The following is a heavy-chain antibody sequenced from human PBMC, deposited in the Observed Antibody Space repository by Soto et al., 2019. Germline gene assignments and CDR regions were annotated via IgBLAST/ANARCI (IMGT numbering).Heavy chain of an antibody. D-gene: IGHD6-13*01. V-gene: IGHV3-33*06. CDR2: IRYDGSNI. J-gene: IGHJ4*02. CDR1: GSIFRGYG. CDR3: AKVRDSSTRREFDY. Sequence: PGGSLRLSCAASGSIFRGYGMHWVRQAPGKGLEWVAVIRYDGSNINYADSVKGRFTISRDSSKNTLYLQMNSLRAEDTAVYYCAKVRDSSTRREFDYWGQGTLVTVSS.